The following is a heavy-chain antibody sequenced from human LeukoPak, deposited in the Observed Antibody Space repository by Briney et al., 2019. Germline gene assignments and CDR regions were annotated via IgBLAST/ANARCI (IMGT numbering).Heavy chain of an antibody. D-gene: IGHD6-13*01. J-gene: IGHJ4*02. CDR3: ARDHSIAAADYYLDY. CDR1: GFTFTNYP. V-gene: IGHV3-30*04. Sequence: GGSLRLSCAASGFTFTNYPMHWVRQAPGKGLEWVAVISYDGSDKYYADSVKGRFTISRDNSKNTLYLQMNSLRAEDTAVYYCARDHSIAAADYYLDYWGQGTLVTVSS. CDR2: ISYDGSDK.